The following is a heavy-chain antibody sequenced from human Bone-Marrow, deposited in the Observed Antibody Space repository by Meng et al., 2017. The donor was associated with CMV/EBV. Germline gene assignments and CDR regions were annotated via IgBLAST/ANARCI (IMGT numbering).Heavy chain of an antibody. CDR2: ISYDGSNK. V-gene: IGHV3-30*04. CDR3: ARDFSSSWDGFPDY. D-gene: IGHD6-13*01. CDR1: GFTFSSYA. Sequence: GESLKISCAASGFTFSSYAMHWVRQAPGKGLEWVAVISYDGSNKYYADSVKGRFTISRDNSKNTLYLQMNSLRAEDTAVYYCARDFSSSWDGFPDYWGQRTLVTVSS. J-gene: IGHJ4*02.